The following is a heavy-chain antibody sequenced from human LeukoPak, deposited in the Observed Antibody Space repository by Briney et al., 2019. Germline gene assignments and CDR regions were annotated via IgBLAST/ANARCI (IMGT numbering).Heavy chain of an antibody. CDR3: ASAKSSGYDAFDI. CDR1: GFTFGKYW. V-gene: IGHV3-7*01. Sequence: GGSLRLSCVASGFTFGKYWMSWVRQAPGKGLEWVANIKLDGSEKNYVDSVKGRFTISRDNAKNTLYLQMNSLRAEDTAVYYCASAKSSGYDAFDIWGQGTMVTVSS. J-gene: IGHJ3*02. D-gene: IGHD5-18*01. CDR2: IKLDGSEK.